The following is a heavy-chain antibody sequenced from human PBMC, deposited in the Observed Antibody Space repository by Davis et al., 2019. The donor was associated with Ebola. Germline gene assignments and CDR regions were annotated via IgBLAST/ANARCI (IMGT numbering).Heavy chain of an antibody. CDR1: AVSISSYY. Sequence: MPSETLSLTCTVSAVSISSYYWSWIRQPPGKGLEWIGYIYYSGSTNYNPSLKSRVTISVDTSKNQFALKLSSVTAADTAVYYCAADTIAAAGTLGAFDIWGQGTMVTVSS. CDR3: AADTIAAAGTLGAFDI. J-gene: IGHJ3*02. V-gene: IGHV4-59*01. D-gene: IGHD6-13*01. CDR2: IYYSGST.